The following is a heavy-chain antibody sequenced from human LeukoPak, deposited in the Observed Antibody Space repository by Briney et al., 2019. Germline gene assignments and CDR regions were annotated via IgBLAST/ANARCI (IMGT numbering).Heavy chain of an antibody. CDR3: ARGPGAFDI. J-gene: IGHJ3*02. CDR2: IYHSGST. CDR1: GGSISSGDSY. V-gene: IGHV4-30-2*01. Sequence: SETLSLTCTVSGGSISSGDSYWNWIRQPPGKGLEWIGYIYHSGSTYYNPSLKSRATISVDRSKNQFSLKLSSVTAADTAVYYCARGPGAFDIWGQGTMVTVSS.